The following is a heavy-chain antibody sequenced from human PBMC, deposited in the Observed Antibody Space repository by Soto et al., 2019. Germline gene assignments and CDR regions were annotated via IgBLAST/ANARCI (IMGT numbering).Heavy chain of an antibody. D-gene: IGHD2-15*01. CDR3: AKDGRSGGWTSYGMDV. CDR1: GFSFDDYA. J-gene: IGHJ6*02. CDR2: ISWNSGSI. Sequence: VGSLRLSCAAWGFSFDDYAMHWVRKAPGKGLEWVSGISWNSGSIGYADSVKGRFTISRDNAKNSLYLQMNSLRAEDTALYYCAKDGRSGGWTSYGMDVWGQGTTVTVSS. V-gene: IGHV3-9*01.